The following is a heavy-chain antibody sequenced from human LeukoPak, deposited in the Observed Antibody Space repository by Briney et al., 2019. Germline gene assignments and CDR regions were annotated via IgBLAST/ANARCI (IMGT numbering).Heavy chain of an antibody. CDR1: GFTFSIHG. V-gene: IGHV3-23*01. CDR2: ISGSGGST. Sequence: GGSLRLSCAASGFTFSIHGLSWVRQAPGKGLEWVSSISGSGGSTYYADSVKGRSTISRDNSKNTLYLQMNSLRVEDTAVYYCAKEREWGIQLSYYYMDVWGKGTTVTVSS. J-gene: IGHJ6*03. D-gene: IGHD5-18*01. CDR3: AKEREWGIQLSYYYMDV.